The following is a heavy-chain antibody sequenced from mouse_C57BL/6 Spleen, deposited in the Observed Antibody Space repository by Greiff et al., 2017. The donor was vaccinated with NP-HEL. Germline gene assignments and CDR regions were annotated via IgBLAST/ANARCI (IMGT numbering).Heavy chain of an antibody. J-gene: IGHJ2*01. D-gene: IGHD2-5*01. CDR1: GYTFTSYW. Sequence: QVQLQQPGAELVKPGASVKLSCKASGYTFTSYWMHWVKQRPGQGLEWIGMIHPNSGSTNYNEKFKSKATLTVDKSSSQAYMQLSSLTSEDSAVYYCAKAYYSNYPWYWGKGTTLTVSS. V-gene: IGHV1-64*01. CDR2: IHPNSGST. CDR3: AKAYYSNYPWY.